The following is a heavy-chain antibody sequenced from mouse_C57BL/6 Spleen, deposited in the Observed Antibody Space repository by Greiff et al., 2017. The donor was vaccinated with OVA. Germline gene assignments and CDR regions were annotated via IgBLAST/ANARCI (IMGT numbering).Heavy chain of an antibody. CDR3: ARHAGSSFAY. CDR2: ISGGGGNT. D-gene: IGHD1-1*01. V-gene: IGHV5-9*01. CDR1: GFTFSSYT. J-gene: IGHJ3*01. Sequence: EVQLVESGGGLVKPGGSLKLSCAASGFTFSSYTMSWVRQTPEKRLEWVATISGGGGNTYYPDSVKGRFTISRDNAKNTLYLQMSSLRSEDTALYYCARHAGSSFAYWGQGTLVTVSA.